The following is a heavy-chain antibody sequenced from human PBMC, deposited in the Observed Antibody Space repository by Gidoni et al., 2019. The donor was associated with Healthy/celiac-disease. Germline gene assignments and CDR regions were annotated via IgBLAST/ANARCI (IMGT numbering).Heavy chain of an antibody. Sequence: QVQLVESGGGVVQPGRSLRLSCAASGFTFRSYAMHWVRQGPGKGLDGVAVISYDGSKKYYADSVKGRFTISRDNSKNTLYLQMNSLRAEDTAVDYCARDRSMVRGVIITNPWGQGTLVTVSS. D-gene: IGHD3-10*01. CDR2: ISYDGSKK. CDR1: GFTFRSYA. V-gene: IGHV3-30-3*01. CDR3: ARDRSMVRGVIITNP. J-gene: IGHJ5*02.